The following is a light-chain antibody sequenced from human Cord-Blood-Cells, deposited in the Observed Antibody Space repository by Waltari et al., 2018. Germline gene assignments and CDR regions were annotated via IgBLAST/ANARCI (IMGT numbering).Light chain of an antibody. CDR1: SSDVGSYNL. CDR3: CSYAGSSTWV. Sequence: QSALTQPASVSGSPGQSITISCTGTSSDVGSYNLVSWYQQHPGKAPKLMSYEGSKRPSGVSNRFSGSKSGNTASLTISGLQAEDEADYYCCSYAGSSTWVFGRGTKLTVL. V-gene: IGLV2-23*01. J-gene: IGLJ3*02. CDR2: EGS.